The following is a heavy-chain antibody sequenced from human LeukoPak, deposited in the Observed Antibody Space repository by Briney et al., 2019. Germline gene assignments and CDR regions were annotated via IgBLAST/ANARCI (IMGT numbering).Heavy chain of an antibody. CDR2: IYYSGST. CDR3: ASIYYYDSAPFDP. CDR1: GGSITSYY. Sequence: SETLSLTCTVSGGSITSYYWSWIRQSAGKGLEWIGYIYYSGSTNYNPSLKSRVTISLDTSKNQFSLKLSSVTAADTAVYYCASIYYYDSAPFDPWGQGTLVTVSS. J-gene: IGHJ5*02. V-gene: IGHV4-59*08. D-gene: IGHD3-22*01.